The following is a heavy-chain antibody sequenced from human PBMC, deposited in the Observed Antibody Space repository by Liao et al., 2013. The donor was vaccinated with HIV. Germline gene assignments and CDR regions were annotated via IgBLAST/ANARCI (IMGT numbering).Heavy chain of an antibody. Sequence: QLQLQESGPGLVKPSETLSLTCTVSGGSISSSNYYWVWIRQPPGKGRGVDWEVPIIGGGTYYNPSLKSRLTISVDTSKNQFSLKLSSVTAADTAVYYCATLGDLLYXFLFYSEYWGLGTLVTVSS. CDR3: ATLGDLLYXFLFYSEY. J-gene: IGHJ4*02. V-gene: IGHV4-39*07. CDR2: PIIGGGT. CDR1: GGSISSSNYY. D-gene: IGHD3/OR15-3a*01.